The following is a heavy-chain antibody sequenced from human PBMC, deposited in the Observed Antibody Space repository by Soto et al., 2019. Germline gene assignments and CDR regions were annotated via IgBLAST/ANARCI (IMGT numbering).Heavy chain of an antibody. CDR2: ISGYNGNT. CDR1: GYTFTNYG. V-gene: IGHV1-18*01. J-gene: IGHJ6*02. CDR3: AREGPAPYYYYGMDV. Sequence: QVQLVQSGAEVKKPGASVKVSCKASGYTFTNYGFSWVRLAPGQGLEWMGWISGYNGNTKYVEKFQGRVTMTADTSTSTAHMELRSLRSDDTAVYYCAREGPAPYYYYGMDVWGQGTAVTLPS.